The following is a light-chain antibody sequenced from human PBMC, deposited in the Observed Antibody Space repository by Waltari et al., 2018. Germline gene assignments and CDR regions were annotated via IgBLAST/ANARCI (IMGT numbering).Light chain of an antibody. Sequence: SYGVTQPPSVPVSPGQTPTIPSSGTQLGATYVSWYQQGAGQSPVLLIYQDVKTPSRIPERFSGYNSRNTATLTIRGTQNRDGADYYCQTWGGPSVVVGGGTKLAV. V-gene: IGLV3-1*01. CDR1: QLGATY. CDR2: QDV. CDR3: QTWGGPSVV. J-gene: IGLJ2*01.